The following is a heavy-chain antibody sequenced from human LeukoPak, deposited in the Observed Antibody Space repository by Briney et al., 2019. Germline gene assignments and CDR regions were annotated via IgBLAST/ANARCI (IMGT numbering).Heavy chain of an antibody. CDR3: ARVVAVAEHIDY. CDR1: GGSISSGGYY. J-gene: IGHJ4*02. CDR2: IYYSGST. D-gene: IGHD6-19*01. V-gene: IGHV4-31*03. Sequence: SGTLSLTCTVSGGSISSGGYYWSWIRQHPGKGLEWIGYIYYSGSTYYNPSLKSRVTISVDTSKNQFSLKLSSVTAADTAVYYCARVVAVAEHIDYWGQGTLVTVSS.